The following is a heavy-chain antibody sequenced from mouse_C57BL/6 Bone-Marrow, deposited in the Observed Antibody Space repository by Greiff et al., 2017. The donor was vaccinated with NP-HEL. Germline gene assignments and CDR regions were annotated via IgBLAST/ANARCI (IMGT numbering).Heavy chain of an antibody. Sequence: QVQLQQPGPELVKPGASVKISCKASGYAISSSWMNWVKQRPGKGLEWIGRIYPGDGDTNYNGKFKGKVTLPADKSSSTATLQLRSLTSEDSAVNFYARGKEFAYWGQGTLVTVTA. CDR3: ARGKEFAY. J-gene: IGHJ3*01. CDR2: IYPGDGDT. CDR1: GYAISSSW. V-gene: IGHV1-82*01.